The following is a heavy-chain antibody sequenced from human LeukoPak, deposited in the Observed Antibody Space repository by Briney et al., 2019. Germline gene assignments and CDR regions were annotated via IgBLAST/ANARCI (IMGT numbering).Heavy chain of an antibody. CDR1: GYTFTNYG. D-gene: IGHD4-23*01. CDR2: ISAYNGGT. J-gene: IGHJ4*02. CDR3: ARAGAAYGGDPTY. V-gene: IGHV1-18*01. Sequence: ASVKVSCKASGYTFTNYGISWVRQAPGQGLELVGWISAYNGGTNYAQKFQGRVTLTTDTSTTTAYMELRSLRSDDTAVCYCARAGAAYGGDPTYWGQGTLVTVSS.